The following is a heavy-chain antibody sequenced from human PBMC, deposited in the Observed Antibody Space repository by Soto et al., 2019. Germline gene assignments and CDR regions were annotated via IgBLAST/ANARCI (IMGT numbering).Heavy chain of an antibody. D-gene: IGHD1-26*01. Sequence: GGSLRLSCAASGFTFSSYAMSWVRQAPGKGLEWVSAISGSGGSTYYADSVKGRFTISRDKSKNTLYLQMNSLRAEDTAVYYCAKHGLSGSSPHFDYWGQGTLVTVSS. CDR1: GFTFSSYA. V-gene: IGHV3-23*01. CDR3: AKHGLSGSSPHFDY. J-gene: IGHJ4*02. CDR2: ISGSGGST.